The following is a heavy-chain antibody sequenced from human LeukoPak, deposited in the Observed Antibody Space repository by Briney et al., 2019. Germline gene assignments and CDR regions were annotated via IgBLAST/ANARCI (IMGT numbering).Heavy chain of an antibody. D-gene: IGHD2-15*01. CDR1: GYSISSGYY. Sequence: SETLSLTCAVSGYSISSGYYWGWIRQPPGKGLERIGSIYHSGSTYYNPSLKSRVTISVDTSKNQFSLKLSSVTAADTAVYYCAIYCSGGSCLFDYWGQGTLVTVSS. J-gene: IGHJ4*02. CDR3: AIYCSGGSCLFDY. V-gene: IGHV4-38-2*01. CDR2: IYHSGST.